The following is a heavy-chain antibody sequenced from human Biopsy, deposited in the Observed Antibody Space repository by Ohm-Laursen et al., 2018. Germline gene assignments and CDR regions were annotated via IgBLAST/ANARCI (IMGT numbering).Heavy chain of an antibody. J-gene: IGHJ4*02. D-gene: IGHD5-12*01. CDR1: GVSINGGRYY. CDR2: IFYSANT. V-gene: IGHV4-31*03. Sequence: TLSLTCTVSGVSINGGRYYWKWIRHHPGKGLEWIGNIFYSANTYYNPSLKSRVTISVDTSKNQFSLKLSSVTAADTAVYYCARLGSGDYFPTFFDFWGQGALVTVSS. CDR3: ARLGSGDYFPTFFDF.